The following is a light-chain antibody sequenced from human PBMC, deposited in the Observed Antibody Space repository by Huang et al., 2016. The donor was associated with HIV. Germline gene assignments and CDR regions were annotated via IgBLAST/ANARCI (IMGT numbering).Light chain of an antibody. CDR3: HQYGDSRGT. CDR1: QSVNNNF. CDR2: GAA. V-gene: IGKV3-20*01. J-gene: IGKJ1*01. Sequence: EIVLTQSPGTLSLSPGERATLSCRARQSVNNNFLAWYQQKPGQAPRLLIYGAASRATGVPDRCIGSGSGTDFTLTISRLEPEDFAVYYCHQYGDSRGTFGQGTKVEIK.